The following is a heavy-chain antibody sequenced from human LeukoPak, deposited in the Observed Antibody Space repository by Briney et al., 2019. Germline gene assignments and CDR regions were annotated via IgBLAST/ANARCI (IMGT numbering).Heavy chain of an antibody. J-gene: IGHJ4*02. D-gene: IGHD6-13*01. CDR2: IYYDGTT. V-gene: IGHV4-59*01. CDR3: ARHDPPRSSLDY. Sequence: SETLSLTCTVSGGSMTNYYWSWIRPPPGQGREGIGYIYYDGTTYSNPSLKSRVFLSVDTSKHQFSLRLSSVTAADTAVYYCARHDPPRSSLDYWGRGTLVTVSS. CDR1: GGSMTNYY.